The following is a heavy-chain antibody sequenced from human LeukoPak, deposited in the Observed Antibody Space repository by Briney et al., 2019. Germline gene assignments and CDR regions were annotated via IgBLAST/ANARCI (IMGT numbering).Heavy chain of an antibody. CDR1: GLTFSNYS. V-gene: IGHV3-53*01. CDR2: INNSGAP. CDR3: ARDPNGDYIGACVF. J-gene: IGHJ3*01. D-gene: IGHD4-17*01. Sequence: PAGTLTLTCAVSGLTFSNYSWMWVRQPPGQGLEWVGAINNSGAPRYAHSVKGRVTISIDNSKNPLYLQLNSLTAEDTAEYFCARDPNGDYIGACVFWGGRTVVTVSS.